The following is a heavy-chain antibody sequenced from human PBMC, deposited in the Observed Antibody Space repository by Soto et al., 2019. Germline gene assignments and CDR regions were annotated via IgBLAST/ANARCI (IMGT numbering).Heavy chain of an antibody. Sequence: GGSLRLSCAASGVTFSNAWMSWVRQAPGKGLEWVGRIKSKTDGGTTDYAAPVKGRFTISRDDSKNTLYLQMNSLKTEDTAVYSCTPGRYCSSSSCGMVVWGQGTLGNVSS. CDR2: IKSKTDGGTT. J-gene: IGHJ6*02. V-gene: IGHV3-15*01. D-gene: IGHD2-2*01. CDR1: GVTFSNAW. CDR3: TPGRYCSSSSCGMVV.